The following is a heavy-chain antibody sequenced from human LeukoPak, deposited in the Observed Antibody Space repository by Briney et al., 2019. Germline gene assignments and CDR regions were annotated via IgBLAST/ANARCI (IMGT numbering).Heavy chain of an antibody. J-gene: IGHJ4*02. CDR2: INPSGGST. V-gene: IGHV1-46*01. CDR1: GYTFTSYY. Sequence: ASVKVSCKASGYTFTSYYMHWVRQAPGQGLEWMGIINPSGGSTSYAQKFQGRVTMTRDTSTSTVYMELSSLRSEDTAVYYCARALPYRGGDCYSAFDYWGQGTLVTVSS. D-gene: IGHD2-21*01. CDR3: ARALPYRGGDCYSAFDY.